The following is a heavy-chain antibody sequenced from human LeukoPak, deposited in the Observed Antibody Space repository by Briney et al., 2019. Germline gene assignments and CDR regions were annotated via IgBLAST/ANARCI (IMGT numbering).Heavy chain of an antibody. Sequence: GGSLRLSCAASGFTFSSYSMNWVRQAPGKGLEWVSSISSSSSYIYYADSVKGRFTISRDNAKNSLYLQMNSLRAEDTAVYYCAREPPGSGSYPFDYWGQGTLVTVSS. D-gene: IGHD1-26*01. CDR3: AREPPGSGSYPFDY. J-gene: IGHJ4*02. CDR2: ISSSSSYI. CDR1: GFTFSSYS. V-gene: IGHV3-21*01.